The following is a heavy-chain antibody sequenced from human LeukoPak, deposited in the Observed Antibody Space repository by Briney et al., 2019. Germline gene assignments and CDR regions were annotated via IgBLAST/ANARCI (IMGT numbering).Heavy chain of an antibody. V-gene: IGHV1-46*01. CDR1: GYTFTSYY. Sequence: ASVKVSCKASGYTFTSYYMHWVRQAPGQGLEWMGIINPSGGSTSYAQKFQGRVTMTRDMSTSTVYMELSSLRSEDTAVYYCARAITMVRGVPDDAFDIWGQGTMVTVSP. D-gene: IGHD3-10*01. CDR3: ARAITMVRGVPDDAFDI. CDR2: INPSGGST. J-gene: IGHJ3*02.